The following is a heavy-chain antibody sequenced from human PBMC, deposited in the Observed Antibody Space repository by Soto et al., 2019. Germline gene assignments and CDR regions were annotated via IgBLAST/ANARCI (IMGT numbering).Heavy chain of an antibody. J-gene: IGHJ4*02. D-gene: IGHD2-15*01. CDR1: GGSFSGYY. V-gene: IGHV4-34*01. Sequence: SETQSLTCAVYGGSFSGYYWSWIRQPPGKGLEWIGEINHSGSTNYNPSLKSRVTISVDTSKNQFSLKLSSVTAADTAVYYCARGVGSCYPYDYWGQGTLVTVSS. CDR3: ARGVGSCYPYDY. CDR2: INHSGST.